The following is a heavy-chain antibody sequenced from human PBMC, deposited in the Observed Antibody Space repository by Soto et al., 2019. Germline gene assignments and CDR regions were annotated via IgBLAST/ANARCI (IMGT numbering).Heavy chain of an antibody. V-gene: IGHV3-33*01. CDR3: ARDDDFEDNGLDY. Sequence: QVHLVESGGGWVHLGGPWGPPWAGSGSTFSRNGRHWVRRAPGKGLEGGGVIVGDGGQKQYADSVRGRFTISRDNSRDTLYLEVNSVTVEDTAVYYCARDDDFEDNGLDYWGQGTLVTVSS. CDR1: GSTFSRNG. D-gene: IGHD1-1*01. J-gene: IGHJ4*02. CDR2: IVGDGGQK.